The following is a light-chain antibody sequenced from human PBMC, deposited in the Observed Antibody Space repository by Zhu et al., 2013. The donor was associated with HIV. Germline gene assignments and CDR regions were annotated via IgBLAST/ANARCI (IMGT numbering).Light chain of an antibody. CDR2: GTF. Sequence: VLTQSPASVSVFPGDTVLISCRASQGVSTDLAWYQQRPGQAPRLLIYGTFNKAPGTPDRFSGSGTGVEFTPTITSLQSEDFAHYYCQQYNDWPPLTFGRGTKVEMK. CDR3: QQYNDWPPLT. J-gene: IGKJ4*01. V-gene: IGKV3D-15*01. CDR1: QGVSTD.